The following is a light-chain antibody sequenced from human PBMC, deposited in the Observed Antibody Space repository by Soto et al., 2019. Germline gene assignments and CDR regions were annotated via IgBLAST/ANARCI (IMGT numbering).Light chain of an antibody. Sequence: DIQMTQSPSSLSASVGDRVTITCRGSQSISSYLNWYQQKPGKAPKLLIYDASSLQSGVPSRFRGSGSGTDFTLTISSLQPEDFATYYCQQSYSTPPTFGQGTKLEIK. V-gene: IGKV1-39*01. J-gene: IGKJ2*01. CDR1: QSISSY. CDR2: DAS. CDR3: QQSYSTPPT.